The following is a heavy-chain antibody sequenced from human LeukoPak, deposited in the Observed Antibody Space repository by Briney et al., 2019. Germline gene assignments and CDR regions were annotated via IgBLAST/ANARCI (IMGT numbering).Heavy chain of an antibody. J-gene: IGHJ4*02. CDR1: GFTFSSYW. CDR2: IKQDGSEK. Sequence: PGGSLRLAWAAYGFTFSSYWMSWVRQAPGKGLEWVANIKQDGSEKYYVDSVKGRFTISRDNAKNSLYLQMNSLRAEDTAVYYCARDGGGGYCSSTSCYKGAFDYWGQGTLVTVSS. CDR3: ARDGGGGYCSSTSCYKGAFDY. V-gene: IGHV3-7*01. D-gene: IGHD2-2*02.